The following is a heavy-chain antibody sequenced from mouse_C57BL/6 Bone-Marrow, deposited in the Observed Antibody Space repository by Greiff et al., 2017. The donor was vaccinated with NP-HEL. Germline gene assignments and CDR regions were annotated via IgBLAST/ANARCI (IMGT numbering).Heavy chain of an antibody. Sequence: EVKVVESGGGLVQPGGSMKLSCAASGFTFSDAWMDWVRQSPEKGLEWVAEIRNKANNHATYYAESVKGRFTISRDDSKSSVYLQMNSLRAEDTGIYYCFSTGTPFAYWGQGTLVTVSA. D-gene: IGHD4-1*02. J-gene: IGHJ3*01. CDR1: GFTFSDAW. CDR3: FSTGTPFAY. V-gene: IGHV6-6*01. CDR2: IRNKANNHAT.